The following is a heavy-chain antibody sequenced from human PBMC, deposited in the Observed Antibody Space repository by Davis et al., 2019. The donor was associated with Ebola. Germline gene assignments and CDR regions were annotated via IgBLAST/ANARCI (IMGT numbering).Heavy chain of an antibody. J-gene: IGHJ6*02. V-gene: IGHV5-10-1*01. CDR3: AKSPRGGVYDFGMDV. CDR2: IDPSDSET. CDR1: GYSFPNHW. Sequence: ESLKISCKASGYSFPNHWITWVRQMPGKGLEWMGRIDPSDSETNYSPSTQGHVTISADKSITTAYLQWSSLEASDTGMYYCAKSPRGGVYDFGMDVWGQGTTVTVSS.